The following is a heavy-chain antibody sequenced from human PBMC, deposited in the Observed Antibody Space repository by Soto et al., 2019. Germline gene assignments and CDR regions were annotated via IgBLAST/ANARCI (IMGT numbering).Heavy chain of an antibody. CDR1: GGTFSNSA. J-gene: IGHJ4*02. CDR2: IIPVFGPA. CDR3: ARGPGVGRLAY. Sequence: QVQLVQSGAEVRKPGSSVKVSCKASGGTFSNSAFSWVRQAPGLGLEYMGHIIPVFGPATYPQTFQGRVTITADESTSTAYLELSNLISEDTAVYYCARGPGVGRLAYWGQGTLVTVSS. V-gene: IGHV1-69*01. D-gene: IGHD3-10*01.